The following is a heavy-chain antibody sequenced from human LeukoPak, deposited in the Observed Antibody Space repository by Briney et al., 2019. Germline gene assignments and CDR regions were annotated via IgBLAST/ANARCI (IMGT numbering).Heavy chain of an antibody. CDR1: GYSFTSYW. Sequence: GESLKISCKGSGYSFTSYWIGWVRQLPGKGLEWMGIIYPGDSDTRYSPSFQGQVTISADKSISTAYLQWSSLKASDTAVYYCAKDSAAADTRAEYFQHWGQGTLVTVSS. CDR3: AKDSAAADTRAEYFQH. J-gene: IGHJ1*01. CDR2: IYPGDSDT. D-gene: IGHD6-13*01. V-gene: IGHV5-51*01.